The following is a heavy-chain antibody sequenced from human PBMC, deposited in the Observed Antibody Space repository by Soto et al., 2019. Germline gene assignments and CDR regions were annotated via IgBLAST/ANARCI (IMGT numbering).Heavy chain of an antibody. D-gene: IGHD6-13*01. V-gene: IGHV4-4*02. Sequence: SETLSLTCAVSGGAISSSKWWSWVRQPPGKVLEWIGEIYQSGSTNYNPSLESRVRMSVDKSRNQFSLKLTSVSAADTAVYYCARASATIAAAAIFDYWGQGTLVTVSS. CDR2: IYQSGST. J-gene: IGHJ4*02. CDR3: ARASATIAAAAIFDY. CDR1: GGAISSSKW.